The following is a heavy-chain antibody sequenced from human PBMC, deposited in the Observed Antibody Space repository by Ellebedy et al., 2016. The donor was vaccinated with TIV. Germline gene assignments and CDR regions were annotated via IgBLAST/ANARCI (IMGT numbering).Heavy chain of an antibody. CDR1: GYTFSTYS. CDR2: IGNRGSPT. J-gene: IGHJ4*02. V-gene: IGHV3-48*02. D-gene: IGHD3-16*01. Sequence: PGGSLRLSCAASGYTFSTYSINWVRQAPGKGLEWVSYIGNRGSPTTYADSVKGRFTISRDDARNSLYLQMSGLRDEDTAVYYCVRDFSWAFDYWGQGALVIVSS. CDR3: VRDFSWAFDY.